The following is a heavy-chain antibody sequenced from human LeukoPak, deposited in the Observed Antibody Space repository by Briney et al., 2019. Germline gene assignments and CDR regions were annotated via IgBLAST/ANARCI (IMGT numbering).Heavy chain of an antibody. Sequence: SQTLSLTCAISGDSASSTSVAWNWISQSPSRGLEWLGRTYYTSRWNYDYALSVESRLSINPDTSKNHPSLQLNSVTPEDTSVTYGAKVGHRTHLFDFWGQGTLVTLSS. D-gene: IGHD1-7*01. V-gene: IGHV6-1*01. CDR2: TYYTSRWNY. J-gene: IGHJ5*01. CDR1: GDSASSTSVA. CDR3: AKVGHRTHLFDF.